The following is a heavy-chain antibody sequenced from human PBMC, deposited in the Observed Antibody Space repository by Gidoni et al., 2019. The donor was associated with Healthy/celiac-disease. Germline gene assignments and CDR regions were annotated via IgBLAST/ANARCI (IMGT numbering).Heavy chain of an antibody. CDR2: IYYIGST. V-gene: IGHV4-39*01. D-gene: IGHD1-7*01. Sequence: QLQLQESGPGLEKTSETMSLTCTVSGGSISSSSYYWGWIRQPPGKGLEWIGSIYYIGSTYYNPSLKSRVTISVDTSKNQFSLKLSSVTAADTAVYYCARQGGTTSGNWFDPWGQGTLVTVSS. J-gene: IGHJ5*02. CDR3: ARQGGTTSGNWFDP. CDR1: GGSISSSSYY.